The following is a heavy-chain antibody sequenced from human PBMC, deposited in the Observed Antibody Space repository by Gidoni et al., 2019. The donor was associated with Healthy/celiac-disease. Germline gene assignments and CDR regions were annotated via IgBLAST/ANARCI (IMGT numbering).Heavy chain of an antibody. CDR3: AREGEKYDFWSGYCSFDY. D-gene: IGHD3-3*01. CDR2: IWYDGSNK. CDR1: GFTFSRYG. V-gene: IGHV3-33*01. Sequence: QVQLVESGGGVVQPGRSLRLSCAAYGFTFSRYGMHWVRQAPGKGWEWVAVIWYDGSNKYYADSVKGRFTISRDNSKNTLYLQMNSLRAEDTAVYYCAREGEKYDFWSGYCSFDYWGQGTLVTVSS. J-gene: IGHJ4*02.